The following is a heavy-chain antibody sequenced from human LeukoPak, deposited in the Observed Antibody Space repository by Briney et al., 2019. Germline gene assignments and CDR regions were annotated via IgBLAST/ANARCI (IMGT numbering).Heavy chain of an antibody. CDR1: GFTFSSYA. CDR2: TSGSGGST. V-gene: IGHV3-23*01. CDR3: AKDHDYGDYGGDY. J-gene: IGHJ4*02. Sequence: GGSLRLSCAASGFTFSSYAMSWVRQAPGKGLEWVSATSGSGGSTYYADSVKGRFTISRDNSKNTLYLQMNSLRAEDTAVYYCAKDHDYGDYGGDYWGQGTLVTVSS. D-gene: IGHD4-17*01.